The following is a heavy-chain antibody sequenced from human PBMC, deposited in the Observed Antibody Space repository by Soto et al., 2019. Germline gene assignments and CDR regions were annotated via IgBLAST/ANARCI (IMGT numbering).Heavy chain of an antibody. Sequence: SETLSLTCTGSGGSMSRYYWSWIRQPPGKGLEWIGYIYYSGHTNHNPSLKSRVTISVDTSKNQFSLKLSSVTAADTAVYYCARGIATTEMDVWGQGTTVTVSS. CDR1: GGSMSRYY. CDR2: IYYSGHT. J-gene: IGHJ6*02. V-gene: IGHV4-59*01. CDR3: ARGIATTEMDV. D-gene: IGHD6-13*01.